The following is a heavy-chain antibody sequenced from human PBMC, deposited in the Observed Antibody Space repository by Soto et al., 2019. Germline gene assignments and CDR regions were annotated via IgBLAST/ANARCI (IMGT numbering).Heavy chain of an antibody. D-gene: IGHD6-13*01. Sequence: QVQLVQSGAEVKKPGSSVKVSCKASGGTLNSYTINWVRQAPGHGPDWLRRFIPILGVANYAQTFQGRVTICADKSTSTVYMEITSLRSEDTAVYYCARRSVAAAGTLGNWGPGTLVNVSS. CDR1: GGTLNSYT. CDR3: ARRSVAAAGTLGN. CDR2: FIPILGVA. J-gene: IGHJ4*02. V-gene: IGHV1-69*02.